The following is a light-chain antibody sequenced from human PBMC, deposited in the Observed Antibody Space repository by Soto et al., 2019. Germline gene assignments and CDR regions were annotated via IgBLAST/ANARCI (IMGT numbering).Light chain of an antibody. V-gene: IGKV3-20*01. J-gene: IGKJ1*01. CDR1: QTVSSSY. CDR3: QKYGSSPRT. CDR2: GAS. Sequence: DIVLTQSPGTLSVSPGDRATLSCRASQTVSSSYLAWYQQKTGQAPRLLIYGASNRATGIPDRFGGSGSGADFNLTISSLEPEDFAVYYCQKYGSSPRTCGQGTKGDIK.